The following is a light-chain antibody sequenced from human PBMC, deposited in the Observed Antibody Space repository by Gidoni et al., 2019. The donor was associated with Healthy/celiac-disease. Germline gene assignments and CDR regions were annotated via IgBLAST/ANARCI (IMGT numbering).Light chain of an antibody. CDR3: SSFTSSSTVV. CDR2: EVS. V-gene: IGLV2-14*01. J-gene: IGLJ2*01. CDR1: SSDVGGYNY. Sequence: TISCTGTSSDVGGYNYVSWYQQHPGKAPKLMIYEVSNRPSGVSNRFSGSKSGNTASLTISGLQAEDVADYYCSSFTSSSTVVFGGGTKLTVL.